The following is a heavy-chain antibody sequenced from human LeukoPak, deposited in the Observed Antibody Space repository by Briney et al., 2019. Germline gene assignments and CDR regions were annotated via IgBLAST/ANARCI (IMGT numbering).Heavy chain of an antibody. CDR1: GYSFTTYW. CDR2: IYPGDSDT. J-gene: IGHJ4*02. Sequence: GESLKISCQGSGYSFTTYWIAWVRQMPGKGLEWMGIIYPGDSDTRYSPSFQGQVTISVDKSVTTAYVQWSSLKASDTAMYYCARLSSGPSYGPTYFDNWGQGTLVTVSS. CDR3: ARLSSGPSYGPTYFDN. V-gene: IGHV5-51*01. D-gene: IGHD5-18*01.